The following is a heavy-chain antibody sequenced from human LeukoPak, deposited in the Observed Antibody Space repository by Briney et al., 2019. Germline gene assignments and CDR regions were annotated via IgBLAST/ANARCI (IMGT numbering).Heavy chain of an antibody. Sequence: GRSLRLSCAASGFTFSSYAMHWVRQAPGKGLEWVAVISYDGSNKYYADSVKGRFTISRDNSKNTLYLQMNSLRAEDTAVYYCATDYYDSSGQPGYLDYWGQETLVTVSS. D-gene: IGHD3-22*01. V-gene: IGHV3-30*01. J-gene: IGHJ4*02. CDR3: ATDYYDSSGQPGYLDY. CDR2: ISYDGSNK. CDR1: GFTFSSYA.